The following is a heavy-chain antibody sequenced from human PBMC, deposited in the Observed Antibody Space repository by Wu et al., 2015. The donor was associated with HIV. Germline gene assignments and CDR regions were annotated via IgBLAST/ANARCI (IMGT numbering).Heavy chain of an antibody. CDR3: ASRRNSGYDETGAFDI. Sequence: QVQLVQSGAEVKKPGSSVKVSCKASGGTFSSYAISWVRQAPGQGLEWMGGIIPIFGTANYAQKFQGRVTITTDESTSTAYMELSSLRSEDTAVYYCASRRNSGYDETGAFDIVGPRDNGHRLF. D-gene: IGHD5-12*01. J-gene: IGHJ3*02. CDR2: IIPIFGTA. CDR1: GGTFSSYA. V-gene: IGHV1-69*05.